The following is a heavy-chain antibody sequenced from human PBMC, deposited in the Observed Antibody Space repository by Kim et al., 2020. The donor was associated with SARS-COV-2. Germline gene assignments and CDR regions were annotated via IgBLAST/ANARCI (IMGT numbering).Heavy chain of an antibody. Sequence: GGSLRLSCAASGFTFGDYAMHWVRQAPGKGLEWVSGISWNGGSIGYADSVKGRFTISRDNAKNSLYLQMNSLRAEDTALYYCAKGGSPYYFDYWGQGSLVTVSS. CDR2: ISWNGGSI. CDR3: AKGGSPYYFDY. V-gene: IGHV3-9*01. J-gene: IGHJ4*02. CDR1: GFTFGDYA. D-gene: IGHD2-15*01.